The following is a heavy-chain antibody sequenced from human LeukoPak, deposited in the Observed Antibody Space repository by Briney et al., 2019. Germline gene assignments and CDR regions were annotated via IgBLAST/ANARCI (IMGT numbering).Heavy chain of an antibody. CDR2: IKQGGSEK. CDR3: AKDMTLGRITMVRGVIIKGNYFDY. J-gene: IGHJ4*02. D-gene: IGHD3-10*01. Sequence: GGSLRLSCAASGFVFHNYWMSWVRQAPGKGLEWVANIKQGGSEKYYVDSVKGRFTISRDNAKNSLYLQMNSLRAEDTALYYCAKDMTLGRITMVRGVIIKGNYFDYWGQGTLVTVSS. V-gene: IGHV3-7*03. CDR1: GFVFHNYW.